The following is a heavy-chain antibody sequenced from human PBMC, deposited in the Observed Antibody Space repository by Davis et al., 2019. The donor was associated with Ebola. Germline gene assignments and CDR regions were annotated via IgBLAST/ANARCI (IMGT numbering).Heavy chain of an antibody. D-gene: IGHD3-22*01. CDR3: AKDRTPYYYDSSGYYRALFDY. CDR1: GFVFSNYV. CDR2: VTSSGGGT. Sequence: GGSLRLSCAASGFVFSNYVMSWVRRAPGKGLEWVSAVTSSGGGTYYADSVKGRFTISRDNSKNTLYLQMNSLGADDTAIYYCAKDRTPYYYDSSGYYRALFDYWGQGTLVTVSS. V-gene: IGHV3-23*01. J-gene: IGHJ4*02.